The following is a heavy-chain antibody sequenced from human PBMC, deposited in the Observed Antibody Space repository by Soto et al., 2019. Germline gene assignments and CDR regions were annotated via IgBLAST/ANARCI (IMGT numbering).Heavy chain of an antibody. D-gene: IGHD1-26*01. J-gene: IGHJ4*02. CDR3: ARDGGRHSGGIDY. CDR1: GGTFSSYS. Sequence: QVQLVQSGAEVKKPGSSVKVSCKASGGTFSSYSINWVRQAPGQGLEWMGEIIPIFGTANYAQEFQGRVTITAYESTSTAYMELSSLRSEDTAVYYCARDGGRHSGGIDYWGQGTLVTVSS. V-gene: IGHV1-69*01. CDR2: IIPIFGTA.